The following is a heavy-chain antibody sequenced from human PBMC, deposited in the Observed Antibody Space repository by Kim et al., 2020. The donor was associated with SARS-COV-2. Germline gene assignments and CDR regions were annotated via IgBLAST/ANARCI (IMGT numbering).Heavy chain of an antibody. CDR2: IYYSGST. J-gene: IGHJ4*02. Sequence: SETLSLTCTVSGGSISSYYWSWIRQPPGKGLEWIGYIYYSGSTNYNPSLKSRVTISVDTSKNQFSLKLSSVTAADTAVYYCARHKVTTGIGYWGQGTLVTVSS. CDR3: ARHKVTTGIGY. V-gene: IGHV4-59*08. CDR1: GGSISSYY. D-gene: IGHD4-4*01.